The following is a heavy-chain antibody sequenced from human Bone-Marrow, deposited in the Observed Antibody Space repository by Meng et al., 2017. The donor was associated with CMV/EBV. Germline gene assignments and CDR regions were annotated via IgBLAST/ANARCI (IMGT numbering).Heavy chain of an antibody. CDR3: ARQRRTAMVVGEYYFDD. V-gene: IGHV1-18*01. J-gene: IGHJ4*02. CDR1: GYTFTDYG. Sequence: ASVKVSCKASGYTFTDYGISWVRQAPGQGLEWMGWISACNGNTNYAQKLQGRVTMTTDTSTSTAYMELRSLRSDDTAVYYCARQRRTAMVVGEYYFDDWGQGTPVTVSS. CDR2: ISACNGNT. D-gene: IGHD5-18*01.